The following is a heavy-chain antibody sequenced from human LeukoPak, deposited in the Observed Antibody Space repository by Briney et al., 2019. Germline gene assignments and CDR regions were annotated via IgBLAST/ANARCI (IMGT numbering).Heavy chain of an antibody. Sequence: SETLSLTCTVSGGTTSIYYWIWIRQIAGKGLEWIGRIHASGDTTYNPSLKSRVTMSLDTSKNQFSLKLRSVTAADTAVYYCARFPLDLKRLGPNYDSSGYSILYWGQGTLVTVSS. CDR1: GGTTSIYY. V-gene: IGHV4-4*07. CDR3: ARFPLDLKRLGPNYDSSGYSILY. CDR2: IHASGDT. J-gene: IGHJ4*02. D-gene: IGHD3-22*01.